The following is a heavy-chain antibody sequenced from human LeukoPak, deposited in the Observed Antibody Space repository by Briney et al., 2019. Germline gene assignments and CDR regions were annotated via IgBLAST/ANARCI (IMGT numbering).Heavy chain of an antibody. CDR3: ASHYDTSGYHCFDF. CDR2: ISYDGSNK. J-gene: IGHJ4*02. D-gene: IGHD3-22*01. CDR1: GFTFSSYG. Sequence: GGSLRLSCAASGFTFSSYGMHWVRQAPGKGLEWVAVISYDGSNKYYADSVKGRFTISRDSSKNTLYLQMNSLRAEDTAVYYCASHYDTSGYHCFDFRGQGTLVTVSS. V-gene: IGHV3-30*19.